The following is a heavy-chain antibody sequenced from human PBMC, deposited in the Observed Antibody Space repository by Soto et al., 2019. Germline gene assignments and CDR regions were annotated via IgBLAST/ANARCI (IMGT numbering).Heavy chain of an antibody. CDR3: ARGGVVGATKGWKYYFDY. CDR2: INPNSGGT. V-gene: IGHV1-2*02. J-gene: IGHJ4*02. Sequence: QVQLVQSGAEVKKPGASVKVSCKASGYTFTGYYMHWVRQAPGQGLEWMGWINPNSGGTNYAQKFQGRVTMTRDTSISTAYMELSRLRSDETDVYYCARGGVVGATKGWKYYFDYWGQGTLVTVSS. CDR1: GYTFTGYY. D-gene: IGHD1-26*01.